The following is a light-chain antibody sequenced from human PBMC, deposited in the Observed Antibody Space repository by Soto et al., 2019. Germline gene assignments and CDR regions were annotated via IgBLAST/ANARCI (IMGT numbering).Light chain of an antibody. J-gene: IGLJ3*02. CDR1: SSNIGSNI. Sequence: QSVLTQPPSASGTPGQRVTISCSGSSSNIGSNIVNWYQHLPGTAPKLLIKTDNQRPSGVPDRFSGSKSDTSASLAISGLQSEDEADYYCAAWDDSLNGGLFGGGTKVTV. V-gene: IGLV1-44*01. CDR3: AAWDDSLNGGL. CDR2: TDN.